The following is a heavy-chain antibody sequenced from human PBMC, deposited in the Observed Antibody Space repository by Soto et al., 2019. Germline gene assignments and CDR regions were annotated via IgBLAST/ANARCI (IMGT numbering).Heavy chain of an antibody. V-gene: IGHV1-69*13. D-gene: IGHD3-16*02. CDR2: IIPIFGTA. CDR3: ARGGYMITFGGVIPPAGNYFDY. J-gene: IGHJ4*02. Sequence: ASVKVSCKASGGTFSSYAISWVRQAPGQGLEWMGGIIPIFGTANYAQKFQGRVTITADESTSTAYMELSSLRSEDTAVYYCARGGYMITFGGVIPPAGNYFDYWGQGTLVTVSS. CDR1: GGTFSSYA.